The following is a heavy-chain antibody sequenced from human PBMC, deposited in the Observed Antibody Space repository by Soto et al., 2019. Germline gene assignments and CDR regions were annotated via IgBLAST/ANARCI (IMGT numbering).Heavy chain of an antibody. CDR3: ARRESRYCSGGSCYSVYYYGMDV. CDR2: IYPGDSDT. V-gene: IGHV5-51*01. Sequence: LGESLKISCKGSGYSFTSYWIGWVRQMPGKGLEWMGIIYPGDSDTRYSPSFQGQVTISADKSISTAYLQWSSLKASDTAMYYCARRESRYCSGGSCYSVYYYGMDVWGQGTTVTVSS. CDR1: GYSFTSYW. J-gene: IGHJ6*02. D-gene: IGHD2-15*01.